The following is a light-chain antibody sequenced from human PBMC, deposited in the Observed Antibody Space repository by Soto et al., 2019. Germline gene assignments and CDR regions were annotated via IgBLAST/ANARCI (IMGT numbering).Light chain of an antibody. V-gene: IGKV3-15*01. Sequence: EIEMTQSPATLSVSPGERATLSCRTSESVSSSLAWYQQKPGQAPELLIYGASTMTTGIPARFSGSGSGTEFPLIISRLQADDFVVYYCQQNGCSGTFGQGTKVDIK. CDR2: GAS. CDR3: QQNGCSGT. J-gene: IGKJ1*01. CDR1: ESVSSS.